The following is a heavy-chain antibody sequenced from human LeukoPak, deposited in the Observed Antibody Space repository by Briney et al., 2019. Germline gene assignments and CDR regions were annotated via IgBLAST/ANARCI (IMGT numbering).Heavy chain of an antibody. CDR1: GGSISSSSYY. CDR2: IYYSGST. J-gene: IGHJ5*02. CDR3: ARDRSIAARRGWFDP. D-gene: IGHD6-6*01. V-gene: IGHV4-39*07. Sequence: TSETLSLTCTVSGGSISSSSYYWGWIRQPPGKGLEWIGSIYYSGSTYYNPSLKSRVTISVDTSKNQFSLKLSSVTAADTAVYYCARDRSIAARRGWFDPWGQGTLVTVSS.